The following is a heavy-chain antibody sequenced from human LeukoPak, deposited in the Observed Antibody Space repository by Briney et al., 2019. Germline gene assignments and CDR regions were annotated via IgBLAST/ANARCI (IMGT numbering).Heavy chain of an antibody. CDR2: IYSGGRT. J-gene: IGHJ1*01. Sequence: GGSLRLSCAASGFTVINNYLTWVRQAPGKGLEWVSDIYSGGRTHFADSVKGRFTISRDSSKNTLYLQMNSLRAEDTAVYYCAMGATRGYFQFWGQGTLVTVSS. D-gene: IGHD1-26*01. CDR1: GFTVINNY. CDR3: AMGATRGYFQF. V-gene: IGHV3-53*01.